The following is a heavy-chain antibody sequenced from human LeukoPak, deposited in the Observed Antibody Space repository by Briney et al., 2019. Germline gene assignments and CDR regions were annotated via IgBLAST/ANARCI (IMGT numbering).Heavy chain of an antibody. CDR3: AKGGAPGYSYSYFDY. V-gene: IGHV3-9*03. J-gene: IGHJ4*02. D-gene: IGHD6-13*01. CDR1: GFTFDDYA. Sequence: GGSLRLSCAASGFTFDDYAMHWVRQAPGKGLEWVSGISWNSGSIGYADSVKGRFTISRDNAKNSLYLQMNSLRAEDMALYYCAKGGAPGYSYSYFDYWGQGTLVTVSS. CDR2: ISWNSGSI.